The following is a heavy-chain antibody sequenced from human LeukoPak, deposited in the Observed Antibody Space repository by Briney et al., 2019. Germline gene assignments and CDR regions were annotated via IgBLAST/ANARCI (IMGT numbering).Heavy chain of an antibody. D-gene: IGHD2-8*01. CDR3: ARGHLGFMGVKSLTAFDY. J-gene: IGHJ4*02. CDR1: GGSFSGYY. CDR2: INHSGST. Sequence: SETLSLFCAVYGGSFSGYYWSWIRQPPGKGLEWIGEINHSGSTNYNPSLKSRVTISVETSKNHFSLKLSSVTAAETAVYYRARGHLGFMGVKSLTAFDYWGQGTLVTVSS. V-gene: IGHV4-34*01.